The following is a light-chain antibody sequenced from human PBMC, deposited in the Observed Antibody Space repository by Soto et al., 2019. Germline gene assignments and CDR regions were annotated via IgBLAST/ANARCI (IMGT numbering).Light chain of an antibody. V-gene: IGKV1D-16*01. CDR3: QQYVSYPRT. CDR2: AAS. CDR1: HTVDNW. J-gene: IGKJ1*01. Sequence: DIEMTQSPSSLFASVGDRVTITCRASHTVDNWVAWYQQKPEKAPKSLIYAASSLHSGVPLRFSGSGSGALFTLTISNLQPEDFATYYCQQYVSYPRTFGQGTKVEIK.